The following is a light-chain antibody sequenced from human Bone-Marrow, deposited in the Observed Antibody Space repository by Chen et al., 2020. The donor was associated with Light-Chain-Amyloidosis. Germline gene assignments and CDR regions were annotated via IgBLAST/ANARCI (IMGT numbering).Light chain of an antibody. CDR3: SSYTITNTLV. V-gene: IGLV2-14*01. Sequence: QPALTHPASVSGPPGQPTTISCTGTSSDVGGDNHVSWYQQHPDKAPKLMIYEVTNRPSWVPDRFSGSKSDNTASLTISGLQTEDEADYFCSSYTITNTLVFGSGTRVTVL. CDR2: EVT. CDR1: SSDVGGDNH. J-gene: IGLJ1*01.